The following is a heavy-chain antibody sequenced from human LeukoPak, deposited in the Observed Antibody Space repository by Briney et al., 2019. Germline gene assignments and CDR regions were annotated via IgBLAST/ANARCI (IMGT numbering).Heavy chain of an antibody. D-gene: IGHD3-22*01. CDR1: GFSLSTSGEG. CDR2: IYWDDDK. V-gene: IGHV2-5*02. J-gene: IGHJ4*02. Sequence: SGPTLVNPTQTLTLTCTFSGFSLSTSGEGVGWIRQPPGRALEWLALIYWDDDKRYSPSLKSRLTITKDTSKNQVVLTMTNMDPVDTATYYCAHSGYYDSSGYYHGSFDYWGQGTLVTVSS. CDR3: AHSGYYDSSGYYHGSFDY.